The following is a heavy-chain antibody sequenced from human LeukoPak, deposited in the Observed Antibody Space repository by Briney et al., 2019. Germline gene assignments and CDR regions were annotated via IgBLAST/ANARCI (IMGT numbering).Heavy chain of an antibody. CDR3: ATGSYPFEY. CDR2: MYSSGST. Sequence: KPSETLSLTCAVSGGSLSTYFYWSWIRQPPGKGLEWIGLMYSSGSTNYNPSLKSRVTMSVDTSKNQFSLRLNSVTAVDTAVYYCATGSYPFEYWGQGTLVTVSS. D-gene: IGHD3-10*01. J-gene: IGHJ4*02. V-gene: IGHV4-59*01. CDR1: GGSLSTYFY.